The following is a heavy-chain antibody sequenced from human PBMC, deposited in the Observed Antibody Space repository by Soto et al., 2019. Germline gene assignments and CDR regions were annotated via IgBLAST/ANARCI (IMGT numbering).Heavy chain of an antibody. CDR3: TRDASRDSSARGWFDP. V-gene: IGHV3-21*01. D-gene: IGHD6-13*01. J-gene: IGHJ5*02. CDR1: GFTFRSYT. Sequence: GGSLRLSCAASGFTFRSYTMNWVRQAPGKGLEWVSTISSNSAYIYYTDALRGRFTISRDNAKNSLHLQMNSLRAEDTAVYYCTRDASRDSSARGWFDPWGPGTLVTVSS. CDR2: ISSNSAYI.